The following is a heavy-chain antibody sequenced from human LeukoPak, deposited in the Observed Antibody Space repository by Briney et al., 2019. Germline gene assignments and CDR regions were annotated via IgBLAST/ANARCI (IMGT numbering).Heavy chain of an antibody. CDR3: ARDLGYCSGGSCYSAY. Sequence: SETLSLTCAVSGGSISSSNWWSWVRRPPGKGLEWIGEIYHSGSTNYNPSLKSRVTISVDKSKNQFSLKLSSVTAADTAVYYCARDLGYCSGGSCYSAYWGQGTLVTVSS. V-gene: IGHV4-4*02. CDR1: GGSISSSNW. D-gene: IGHD2-15*01. J-gene: IGHJ4*02. CDR2: IYHSGST.